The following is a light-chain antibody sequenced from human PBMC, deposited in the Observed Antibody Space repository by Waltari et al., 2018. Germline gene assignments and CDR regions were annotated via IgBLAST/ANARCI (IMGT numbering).Light chain of an antibody. CDR1: NSDVAIYNY. J-gene: IGLJ3*02. CDR3: ISYSDTNTWV. V-gene: IGLV2-14*03. Sequence: QSALTQPASVSGSPGQSITISCTGTNSDVAIYNYVSWYQQHPGKAPHLMVYDVSKWPPWVSHRFSGSTSGNTASLTISGLQPDDEADYYCISYSDTNTWVFGGGTKVTVL. CDR2: DVS.